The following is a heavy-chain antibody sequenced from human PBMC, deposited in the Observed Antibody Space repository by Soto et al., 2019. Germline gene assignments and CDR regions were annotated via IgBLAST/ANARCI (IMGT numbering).Heavy chain of an antibody. J-gene: IGHJ6*02. Sequence: PVGSLRLSCAASGFTFSSYAMHWVRQAPGKGLEWVAVISYDGSNKYYADSVKGRFTISRDNSKNTLYLQMNSLRAEDTAVYYCARDRLPGQWLVDYYYYGMDVWGQGTTVTVSS. D-gene: IGHD6-19*01. CDR2: ISYDGSNK. CDR3: ARDRLPGQWLVDYYYYGMDV. CDR1: GFTFSSYA. V-gene: IGHV3-30-3*01.